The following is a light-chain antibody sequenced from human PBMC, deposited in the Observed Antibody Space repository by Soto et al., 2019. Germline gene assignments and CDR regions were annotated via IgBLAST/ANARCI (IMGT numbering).Light chain of an antibody. CDR3: QQRSNWPPFVT. J-gene: IGKJ2*01. CDR2: DAS. Sequence: EIVLTQSPATLSLSPGERATLSCRASQSVSSYLAWYQQKPGQAPRLLIYDASNRATGIPARFSGSGSGTDFTRTISSLEPEDFAVYYCQQRSNWPPFVTFGQGTKLEIK. V-gene: IGKV3-11*01. CDR1: QSVSSY.